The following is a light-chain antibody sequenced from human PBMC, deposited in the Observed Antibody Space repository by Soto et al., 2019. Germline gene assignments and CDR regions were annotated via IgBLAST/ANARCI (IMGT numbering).Light chain of an antibody. V-gene: IGKV3-20*01. CDR2: GGS. CDR3: QQYESSPWT. J-gene: IGKJ1*01. Sequence: ETGLLQTQDTLSLSAGERTTLCFTSSQSLSNNFLAWYQQKPGQAPRFIMYGGSTRATGIPDRFSGSGSGTDFTLTIRSLEPKDFAVYYCQQYESSPWTFGQGTRVDIK. CDR1: QSLSNNF.